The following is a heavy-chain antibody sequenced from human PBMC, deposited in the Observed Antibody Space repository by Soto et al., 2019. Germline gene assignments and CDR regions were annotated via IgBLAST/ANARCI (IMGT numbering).Heavy chain of an antibody. D-gene: IGHD2-8*01. CDR3: AKDLNANNGIWEPFEV. CDR1: GFTFSVYT. Sequence: EVQLLESGGGLVQPGGSLRLSCEASGFTFSVYTMNWVRQVPGKGLQWVSGIFGSGGGIQYADSVRGRFTVSRDNSRNKLYLQMDSLRAEDTAVYYCAKDLNANNGIWEPFEVWGQGTEVTVSS. V-gene: IGHV3-23*01. CDR2: IFGSGGGI. J-gene: IGHJ3*01.